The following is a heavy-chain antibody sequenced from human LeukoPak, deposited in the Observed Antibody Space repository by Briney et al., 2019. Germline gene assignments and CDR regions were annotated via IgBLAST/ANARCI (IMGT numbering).Heavy chain of an antibody. CDR3: ARLQAGAFDI. V-gene: IGHV4-59*01. CDR2: IYHSGSTKYNYSGST. CDR1: GGSISSYY. J-gene: IGHJ3*02. Sequence: SETLSLTCTVSGGSISSYYWSWIRQPPGKELEWIGYIYHSGSTKYNYSGSTNYNPSLKSRVTISVDTSKNQFSLKLNSVTAADTAVYYCARLQAGAFDIWGQGTMVTVSS. D-gene: IGHD6-19*01.